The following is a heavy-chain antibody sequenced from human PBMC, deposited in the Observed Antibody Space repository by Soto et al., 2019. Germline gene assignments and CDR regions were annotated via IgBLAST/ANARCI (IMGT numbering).Heavy chain of an antibody. CDR3: AITRRGYDQTSYYYYGMDV. Sequence: LGESLKISCKGSGYSFTSYWISWVRQMPGKGLEWMGRIDPSDSYTNYSPSFQGHVTISADKSISTAYLQWSSLKASDTAMYYCAITRRGYDQTSYYYYGMDVWGQGTPVTVSS. V-gene: IGHV5-10-1*01. CDR1: GYSFTSYW. CDR2: IDPSDSYT. J-gene: IGHJ6*02. D-gene: IGHD5-12*01.